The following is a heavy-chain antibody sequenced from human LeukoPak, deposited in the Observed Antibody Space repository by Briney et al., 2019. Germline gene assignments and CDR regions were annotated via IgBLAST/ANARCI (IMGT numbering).Heavy chain of an antibody. CDR2: IWYDGSNK. V-gene: IGHV3-33*06. CDR1: GFTFSSYG. CDR3: AKDRGVGTYYYGMDV. J-gene: IGHJ6*04. Sequence: GRSLRLSCAASGFTFSSYGMHWVRQAPGKGLEWVAVIWYDGSNKYYADSVKGRFTISRDNSKNTLYLQMNSLRAEDTAVYYCAKDRGVGTYYYGMDVWGKGTTVTVSS. D-gene: IGHD3-10*01.